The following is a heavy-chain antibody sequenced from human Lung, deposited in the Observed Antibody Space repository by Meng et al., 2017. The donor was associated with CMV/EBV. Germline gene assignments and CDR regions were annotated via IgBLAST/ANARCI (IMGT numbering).Heavy chain of an antibody. Sequence: ESLKISXKASGYTFTSYYMHWVRQAPGQGLEWMGIINPSGGSTSYAQKFQGRVTMTRDTSTSTVYMELSSLRSEDTAVYYCARDGGEGHEYGMDVWGQGTTVTVSS. CDR3: ARDGGEGHEYGMDV. D-gene: IGHD3-16*01. CDR2: INPSGGST. V-gene: IGHV1-46*01. CDR1: GYTFTSYY. J-gene: IGHJ6*02.